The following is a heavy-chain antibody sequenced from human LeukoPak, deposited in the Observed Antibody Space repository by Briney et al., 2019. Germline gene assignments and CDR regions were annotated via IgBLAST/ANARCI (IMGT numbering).Heavy chain of an antibody. CDR2: INPHSGGT. D-gene: IGHD2-15*01. V-gene: IGHV1-2*02. CDR3: ARARAADY. J-gene: IGHJ4*02. Sequence: ASVKVSCKASGYTFTGYSLHWVRQAPGQGLEWMGWINPHSGGTDYAQNFQGRVTMTRDTSISTAYMELSSLRSDDTAVYYCARARAADYWGQGTLITVSS. CDR1: GYTFTGYS.